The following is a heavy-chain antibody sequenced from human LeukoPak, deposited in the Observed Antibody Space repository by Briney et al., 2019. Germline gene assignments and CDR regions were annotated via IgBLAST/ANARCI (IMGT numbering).Heavy chain of an antibody. D-gene: IGHD3-3*01. CDR1: GFTFSSYA. V-gene: IGHV3-23*01. Sequence: PGGSLRLSCAASGFTFSSYAMSWVRHAPGKGLEWVSAISGSGGSTYYADSVKGRFTISRDNSTNTLYLQMNSLRAEDTAVYYCAKSSLVLRFLEWLLDYFDYWGQGTLVTVSS. CDR3: AKSSLVLRFLEWLLDYFDY. J-gene: IGHJ4*02. CDR2: ISGSGGST.